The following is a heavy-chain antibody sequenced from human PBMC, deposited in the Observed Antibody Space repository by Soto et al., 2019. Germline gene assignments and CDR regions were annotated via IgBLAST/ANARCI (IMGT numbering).Heavy chain of an antibody. J-gene: IGHJ5*02. CDR2: IYTSGST. CDR1: GGSMNNYY. Sequence: SETLSLTCTVSGGSMNNYYWSWIRQPAGKGLEWIGHIYTSGSTSYNPSLRSRVTMSVDTSKNQFSLTLKSVTAADTVIYYCARGRQDFDPWGHGTLVTVSS. V-gene: IGHV4-4*07. CDR3: ARGRQDFDP.